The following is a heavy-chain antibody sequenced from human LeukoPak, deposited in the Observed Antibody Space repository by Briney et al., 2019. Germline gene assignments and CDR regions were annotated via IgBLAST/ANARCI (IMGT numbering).Heavy chain of an antibody. CDR2: IYHSGST. CDR3: ARGGKDYSNDTPRYYYYYMDV. D-gene: IGHD4-11*01. Sequence: KPSQTLSLTCTVSGGSISSGGYYWSWIRQPPGKGLEWIGYIYHSGSTYYNPSLKSRVTISVDRSKNQFSLKLSSVTAADTAVYYCARGGKDYSNDTPRYYYYYMDVWGKGTTVTVSS. CDR1: GGSISSGGYY. J-gene: IGHJ6*03. V-gene: IGHV4-30-2*01.